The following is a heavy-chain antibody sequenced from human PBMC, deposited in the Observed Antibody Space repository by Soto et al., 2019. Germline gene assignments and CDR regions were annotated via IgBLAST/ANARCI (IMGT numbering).Heavy chain of an antibody. CDR3: ARGPYYYDSSGYYPIYYYYGMDV. D-gene: IGHD3-22*01. CDR1: GGTFSSYA. J-gene: IGHJ6*02. CDR2: IIPIFGTA. Sequence: SVKVSCKASGGTFSSYAISWVRQAPGQGLEWMGGIIPIFGTANYAQKFQGRVTITADESTSTAYMELSSLRSEDTAVYYCARGPYYYDSSGYYPIYYYYGMDVRGPGTTVTVSS. V-gene: IGHV1-69*13.